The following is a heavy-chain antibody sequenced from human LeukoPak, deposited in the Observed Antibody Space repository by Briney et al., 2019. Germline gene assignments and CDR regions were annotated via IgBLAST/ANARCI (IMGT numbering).Heavy chain of an antibody. CDR2: INPNSGGT. V-gene: IGHV1-2*02. Sequence: ASVKVSCKASGYTFTGYYMHWVRQAPGQGLEWMGWINPNSGGTSYAQKFQGRVTMTRDTSISTAYMELSRLRSDDTAVYYCARFVVVPAARRKFDPWGQGILVAVSS. CDR3: ARFVVVPAARRKFDP. CDR1: GYTFTGYY. J-gene: IGHJ5*02. D-gene: IGHD2-2*01.